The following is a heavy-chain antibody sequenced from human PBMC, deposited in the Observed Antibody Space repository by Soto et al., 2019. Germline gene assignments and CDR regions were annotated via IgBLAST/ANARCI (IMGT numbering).Heavy chain of an antibody. CDR1: GGSISSYY. J-gene: IGHJ6*02. Sequence: SETLSLTCTVSGGSISSYYWSGIGRPPGKGLEWIGYIYYSGSTNYNPSLKSRVTISVDTSKNQFSLKLSSVTAADTAVYYCERVIWFAQHSSYLVMAVSGQGTTATVSS. CDR2: IYYSGST. CDR3: ERVIWFAQHSSYLVMAV. D-gene: IGHD3-10*01. V-gene: IGHV4-59*01.